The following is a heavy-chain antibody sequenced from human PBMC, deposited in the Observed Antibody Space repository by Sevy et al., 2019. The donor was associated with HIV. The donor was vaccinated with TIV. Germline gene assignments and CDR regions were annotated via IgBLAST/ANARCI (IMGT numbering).Heavy chain of an antibody. CDR2: ISYDGSNK. CDR1: GFTFSSYA. D-gene: IGHD4-17*01. Sequence: GGSLRLSCAASGFTFSSYAMHWVRQAPGKGLEWVAVISYDGSNKYYADSVKGRFTISRENSKNTLYLQMNSLRAEDTAVYYCARADYGGNSDYWGQGTLVTVSS. CDR3: ARADYGGNSDY. J-gene: IGHJ4*02. V-gene: IGHV3-30-3*01.